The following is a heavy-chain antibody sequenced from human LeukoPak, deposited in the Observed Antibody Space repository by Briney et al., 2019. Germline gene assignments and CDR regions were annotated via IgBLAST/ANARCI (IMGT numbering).Heavy chain of an antibody. V-gene: IGHV4-59*01. CDR2: IYYSGST. CDR1: GGSISSYY. J-gene: IGHJ4*02. D-gene: IGHD3-22*01. CDR3: ARSPYYYDSSGYYDY. Sequence: SETLSLTCTVSGGSISSYYWSWIRQPPGKGLEWIGYIYYSGSTNYNPSLKSRVTISVDTSKNQFSLKLSSVTAADTAVSYCARSPYYYDSSGYYDYWGQGTLVTVSS.